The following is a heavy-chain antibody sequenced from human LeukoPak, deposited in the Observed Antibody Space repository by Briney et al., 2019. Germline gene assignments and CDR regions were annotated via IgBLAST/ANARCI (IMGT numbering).Heavy chain of an antibody. V-gene: IGHV1-18*01. CDR1: GYTFINYG. J-gene: IGHJ6*03. D-gene: IGHD5-12*01. Sequence: ASVNVSCKASGYTFINYGISWVRQAPGQGLEWMGWISAYNGNTNHAQKLQGRVTMTTDTSTSTTYMELRSLRSDDTAVYYCARDLRGYSGYGSYYYYMDVWGKGTTVTVSS. CDR3: ARDLRGYSGYGSYYYYMDV. CDR2: ISAYNGNT.